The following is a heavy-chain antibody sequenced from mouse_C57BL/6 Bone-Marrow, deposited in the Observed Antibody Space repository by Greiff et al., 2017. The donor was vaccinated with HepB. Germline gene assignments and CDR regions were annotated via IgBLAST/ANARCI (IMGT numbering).Heavy chain of an antibody. CDR3: AITTVVAYYFDY. CDR1: GYTFTSYW. J-gene: IGHJ2*01. CDR2: IHPSDGDT. Sequence: QVQLQQPGAELVKPGASVKVSCKASGYTFTSYWMHWVKQRPGQGLEWIGRIHPSDGDTNYNQKFKGKATLTVDKSSSTAYMQLSSLTSEDSAVYYCAITTVVAYYFDYWGQGTTLTVSS. D-gene: IGHD1-1*01. V-gene: IGHV1-74*01.